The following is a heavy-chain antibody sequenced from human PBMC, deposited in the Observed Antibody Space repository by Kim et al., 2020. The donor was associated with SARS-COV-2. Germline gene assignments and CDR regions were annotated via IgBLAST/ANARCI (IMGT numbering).Heavy chain of an antibody. CDR3: PRARITMIVVVTYFDY. J-gene: IGHJ4*01. D-gene: IGHD3-22*01. Sequence: SETLSLTCTVSGGSISSGGYYWSWIRQHPVKGLEWIGYIYYSGCTYYNPSPKRRVTISVDTSKNPFSLNLSSVTAADTAVYYCPRARITMIVVVTYFDY. CDR1: GGSISSGGYY. V-gene: IGHV4-31*02. CDR2: IYYSGCT.